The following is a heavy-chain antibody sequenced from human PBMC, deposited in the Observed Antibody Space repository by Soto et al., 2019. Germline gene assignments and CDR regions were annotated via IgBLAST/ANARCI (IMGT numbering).Heavy chain of an antibody. Sequence: GGSLRLSCAASGFTFSSYAMNWVHQAPGKGLEWVSVISGSGGFTYYADSVKGRFTISRDSSKNTLYLQMNSLRAEDTALYYCAKSEDLRITVFGVRYYAMDVWGQGTTVTVSS. CDR2: ISGSGGFT. D-gene: IGHD3-3*01. V-gene: IGHV3-23*01. J-gene: IGHJ6*02. CDR1: GFTFSSYA. CDR3: AKSEDLRITVFGVRYYAMDV.